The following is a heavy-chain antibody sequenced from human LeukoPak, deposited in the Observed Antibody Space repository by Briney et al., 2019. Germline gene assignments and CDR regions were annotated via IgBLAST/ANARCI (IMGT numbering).Heavy chain of an antibody. D-gene: IGHD1-7*01. J-gene: IGHJ6*03. CDR1: GGPFSGYY. CDR3: AREKGNWNYGRYMDV. V-gene: IGHV4-34*01. CDR2: INHSGST. Sequence: SETLSLTCAVYGGPFSGYYWSWLRQPPGKGLEWIGEINHSGSTNYNPSLKSRVTISVDTSKNQFSLKLSSVTAADTAVYYCAREKGNWNYGRYMDVWGKGTTVTVSS.